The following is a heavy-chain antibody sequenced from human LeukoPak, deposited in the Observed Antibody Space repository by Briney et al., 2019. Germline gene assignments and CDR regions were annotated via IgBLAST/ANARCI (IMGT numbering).Heavy chain of an antibody. CDR1: GYTFTSYD. J-gene: IGHJ6*03. CDR2: MNPNSGNT. Sequence: ASVKVSCKASGYTFTSYDINWVRQATGQGLEWMGWMNPNSGNTGYAQKFQGRVTMTRNTSISTAYMELSSLRSEDTAVYYCARGGSGRWYQLLTPHYYYYYMDVWGKGTTVTISS. CDR3: ARGGSGRWYQLLTPHYYYYYMDV. D-gene: IGHD2-2*01. V-gene: IGHV1-8*01.